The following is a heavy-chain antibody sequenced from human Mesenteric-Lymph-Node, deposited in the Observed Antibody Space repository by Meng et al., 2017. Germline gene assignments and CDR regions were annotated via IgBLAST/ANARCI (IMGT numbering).Heavy chain of an antibody. CDR3: ARVGQWLPIDY. J-gene: IGHJ4*02. V-gene: IGHV4-4*02. Sequence: QVQLQRAVPGPVKPSGTLSLTCTVSGDSISSDIWWSWVRQPPGKGLEWIGEVYHRGDTNYNPSLKSRVDISVDKSKNQFYLSLFSVTAADTAVYYCARVGQWLPIDYWGQGTLVTVSS. D-gene: IGHD6-19*01. CDR1: GDSISSDIW. CDR2: VYHRGDT.